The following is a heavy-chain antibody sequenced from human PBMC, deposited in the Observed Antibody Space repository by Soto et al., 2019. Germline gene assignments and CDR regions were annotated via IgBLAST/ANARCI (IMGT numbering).Heavy chain of an antibody. J-gene: IGHJ4*02. CDR3: ARENNVLPGGYFDY. CDR2: IYHSGST. D-gene: IGHD3-10*01. V-gene: IGHV4-30-2*01. CDR1: GGSISIGGYS. Sequence: SDTLSLTCVVSGGSISIGGYSWSWIRQPPGKGLEWIGYIYHSGSTYYNPSLKSRVTISVDRSKNQFSLKLSSVTAADTAVYYCARENNVLPGGYFDYWGQGTLVTV.